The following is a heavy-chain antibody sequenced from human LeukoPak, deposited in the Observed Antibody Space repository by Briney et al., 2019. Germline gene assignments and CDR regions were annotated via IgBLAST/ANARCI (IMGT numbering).Heavy chain of an antibody. V-gene: IGHV4-4*07. D-gene: IGHD6-6*01. J-gene: IGHJ6*03. CDR2: IYTCGST. Sequence: PSETLSLTCSVSGDSISSYYWSWIRQPAGKGREGIGRIYTCGSTNYNPSLKSRVTMSVDTSKNQFSLKLSSVTAADTAVYYCASLVAARQEYYYYYYMDVWGKGTTVTVSS. CDR3: ASLVAARQEYYYYYYMDV. CDR1: GDSISSYY.